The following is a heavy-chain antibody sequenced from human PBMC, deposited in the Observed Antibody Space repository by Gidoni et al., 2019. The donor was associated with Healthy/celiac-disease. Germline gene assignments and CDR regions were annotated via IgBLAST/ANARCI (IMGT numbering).Heavy chain of an antibody. J-gene: IGHJ6*02. D-gene: IGHD3-3*02. Sequence: EVQLVESGGGLVKPGGSLRLSCAASGFTFSSYSMNWVRQAPGKGLEWFSSISSSSSYIYYADSVKGRFTISRDNAKNSLYLQMNSLRAEDTAVYYCARDDRISGVVTHVILGMDVWGQGTTVTVSS. CDR2: ISSSSSYI. CDR1: GFTFSSYS. V-gene: IGHV3-21*01. CDR3: ARDDRISGVVTHVILGMDV.